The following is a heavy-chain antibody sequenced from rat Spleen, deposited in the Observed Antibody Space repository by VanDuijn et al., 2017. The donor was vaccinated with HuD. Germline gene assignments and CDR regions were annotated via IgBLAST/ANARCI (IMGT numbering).Heavy chain of an antibody. V-gene: IGHV2-19*01. CDR1: GFSLTDHS. D-gene: IGHD1-11*01. J-gene: IGHJ2*01. Sequence: QVQLKESGPGLVQPSQTLSLTCTVSGFSLTDHSVHWVRQPPGKGLAWMGRIQSGGDTDYNSALKFRLSISRDTSKSQVFLRMNSLKIEDTGVYYCVGGSTFDYWGQGVMVTVSS. CDR3: VGGSTFDY. CDR2: IQSGGDT.